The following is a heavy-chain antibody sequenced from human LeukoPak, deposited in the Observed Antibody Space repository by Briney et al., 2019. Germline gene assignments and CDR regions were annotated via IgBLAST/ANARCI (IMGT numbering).Heavy chain of an antibody. CDR2: IYGTRSAT. CDR3: AKLNDGSVYSAPDY. CDR1: GFTFSSYS. V-gene: IGHV3-23*01. Sequence: GGSLRLSCAASGFTFSSYSMNWVRQAPGKGLEWVSGIYGTRSATFYADPVKGRFTISRDNSQNTLYLQMSSLKTEDTAVYYCAKLNDGSVYSAPDYWGQGTLVTVSS. D-gene: IGHD3-22*01. J-gene: IGHJ4*02.